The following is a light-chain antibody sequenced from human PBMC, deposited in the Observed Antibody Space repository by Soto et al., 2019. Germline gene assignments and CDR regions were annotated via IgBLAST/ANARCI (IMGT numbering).Light chain of an antibody. CDR3: QQYNGYSRT. CDR1: QSIGDS. CDR2: DVS. V-gene: IGKV1-5*01. Sequence: DIQMTQSPSTLSASVGDRVTITCRVSQSIGDSLAWYQQKPGKAPYLLISDVSSLERGVPSRFSGSGSGTEGTLTISSMKHDDGATFYCQQYNGYSRTFGQGTKVDIK. J-gene: IGKJ1*01.